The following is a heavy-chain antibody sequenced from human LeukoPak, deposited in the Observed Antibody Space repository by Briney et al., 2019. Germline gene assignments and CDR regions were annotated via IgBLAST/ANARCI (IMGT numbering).Heavy chain of an antibody. CDR2: IYTSGTT. J-gene: IGHJ4*02. CDR3: ARHLPHSTGNKRGPDY. V-gene: IGHV4-4*07. Sequence: KPSETLSLTCTVSGGSISSYYWSWIRQPAGKGLEWIGRIYTSGTTDYNPSLKSRVTMSVDTSKNQFSLELRSVTAADTAVYYCARHLPHSTGNKRGPDYWGQGTLVTVSS. D-gene: IGHD6-19*01. CDR1: GGSISSYY.